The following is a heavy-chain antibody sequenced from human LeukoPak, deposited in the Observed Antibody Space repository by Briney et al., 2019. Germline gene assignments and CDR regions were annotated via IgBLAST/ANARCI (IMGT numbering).Heavy chain of an antibody. D-gene: IGHD3-16*01. CDR3: ARQLGGGGMPPPGYYYDYCGDV. V-gene: IGHV5-51*01. CDR1: GYSFTSYW. CDR2: IYPGDSDT. Sequence: GESLKISCKGSGYSFTSYWIGWVRQMPGKGLEWMGIIYPGDSDTRYSPSFQSQVTISVDKSSGTAYLQLCSRKASDSAMYYGARQLGGGGMPPPGYYYDYCGDVWGKGTTVTVSS. J-gene: IGHJ6*03.